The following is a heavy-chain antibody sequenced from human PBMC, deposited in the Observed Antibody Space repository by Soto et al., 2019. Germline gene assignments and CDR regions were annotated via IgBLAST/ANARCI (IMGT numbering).Heavy chain of an antibody. CDR2: IKSKTDGGTT. Sequence: EVQLVESGGGLVKPGGSLRLSCAASGFTFSNAWMNWVRQAPGKGLEWAGRIKSKTDGGTTDYAAPVKGRFTISRDDSKNTLYLQMNSLKTEDTAVYYCSHSSYQGADFDYWGQGTLVTVSS. D-gene: IGHD6-13*01. CDR1: GFTFSNAW. V-gene: IGHV3-15*07. CDR3: SHSSYQGADFDY. J-gene: IGHJ4*02.